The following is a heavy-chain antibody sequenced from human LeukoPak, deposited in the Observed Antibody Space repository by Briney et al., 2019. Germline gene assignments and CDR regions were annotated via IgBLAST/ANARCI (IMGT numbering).Heavy chain of an antibody. CDR2: IYTSGST. D-gene: IGHD3-16*02. CDR1: GGSISSYY. V-gene: IGHV4-4*07. J-gene: IGHJ3*02. CDR3: ARDRDYVWGSYRPGNAFDI. Sequence: SETLSLTCTVSGGSISSYYWSWIRQPAGKGLEWIGRIYTSGSTNYNPSLKSRVTMSVDTSKNQFSLKLSSVTAADTAVYYCARDRDYVWGSYRPGNAFDIWGQGTMVTVSS.